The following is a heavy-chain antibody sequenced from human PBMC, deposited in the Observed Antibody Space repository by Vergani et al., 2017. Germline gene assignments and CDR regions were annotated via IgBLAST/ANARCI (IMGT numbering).Heavy chain of an antibody. J-gene: IGHJ4*02. D-gene: IGHD2-15*01. V-gene: IGHV4-34*01. CDR3: ARGDCSGGSCYPE. CDR1: GGSFSGYY. CDR2: IYYSGST. Sequence: QVQLQQWGAGLLKPSETLSLTCAVYGGSFSGYYWSWIRQPPGKGLEWIGYIYYSGSTYYNPSLKSRVTISVDTSKNQFSLKLSSVTAADTAVYYCARGDCSGGSCYPEWGQGTLVTVSS.